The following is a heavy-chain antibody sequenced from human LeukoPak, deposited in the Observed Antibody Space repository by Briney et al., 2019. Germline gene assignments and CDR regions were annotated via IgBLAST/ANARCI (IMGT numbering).Heavy chain of an antibody. V-gene: IGHV4-59*01. J-gene: IGHJ3*02. D-gene: IGHD1-1*01. Sequence: PSETLSLTCTVSGGSISPYYWSWIRQSPGKGLEWIGYFFYIGSTNYNPSLKSRVTISIDTSKNQISLSLSSVTAADTAVYYCARDRYRHAFDIWGQGTMVTVSS. CDR3: ARDRYRHAFDI. CDR1: GGSISPYY. CDR2: FFYIGST.